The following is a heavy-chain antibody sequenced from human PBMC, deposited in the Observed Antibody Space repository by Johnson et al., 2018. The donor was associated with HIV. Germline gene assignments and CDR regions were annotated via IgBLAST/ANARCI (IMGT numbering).Heavy chain of an antibody. D-gene: IGHD3-10*01. CDR1: GFTFSSYA. V-gene: IGHV3-30*04. Sequence: QVHLVESGGGVVQPGRSLRLSCAASGFTFSSYAMHWVRQAPGKGLEWVAVISYDGSNKYYADSVKGRFTISRDNAKNSLYLQMNNLRAEDTAIYYCARTKLEFLAPDAFDLWGQGTMVSVSS. CDR3: ARTKLEFLAPDAFDL. CDR2: ISYDGSNK. J-gene: IGHJ3*01.